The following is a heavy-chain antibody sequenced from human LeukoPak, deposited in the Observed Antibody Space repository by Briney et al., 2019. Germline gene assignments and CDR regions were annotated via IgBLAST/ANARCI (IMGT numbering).Heavy chain of an antibody. CDR2: IIPIFGTA. D-gene: IGHD3-22*01. J-gene: IGHJ4*02. V-gene: IGHV1-69*13. CDR1: GGTFSRYA. Sequence: ASVKVSCKASGGTFSRYAISWVRQAPGQGLEWMGGIIPIFGTANYAQKFQGRVTITADESTSTAYMELSSLRSEDTAVYYCARDLGDSSGYYLDYWGQGTLVTVSS. CDR3: ARDLGDSSGYYLDY.